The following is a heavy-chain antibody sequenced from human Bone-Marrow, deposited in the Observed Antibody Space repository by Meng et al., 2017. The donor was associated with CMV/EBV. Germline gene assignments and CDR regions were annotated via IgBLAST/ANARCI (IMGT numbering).Heavy chain of an antibody. D-gene: IGHD6-6*01. V-gene: IGHV3-21*04. CDR3: ASDPLSSIAPRGEY. J-gene: IGHJ4*02. Sequence: GESLKISCAASGFTFSSYSMNWVRQAPGKGLEWVSSISSSSSYIYYADSVKGRFTISRDNAKNSLYLQMNSLRAEDTAVYYCASDPLSSIAPRGEYWGQGTLVTVSS. CDR1: GFTFSSYS. CDR2: ISSSSSYI.